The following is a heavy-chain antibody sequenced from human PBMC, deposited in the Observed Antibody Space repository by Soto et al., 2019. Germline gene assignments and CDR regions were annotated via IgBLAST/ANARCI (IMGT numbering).Heavy chain of an antibody. CDR3: ARCGGYVSNMDV. CDR2: LWYEGSNK. Sequence: GGSLRLSCGAHGFTFISYGMHWVRQAPGKGLGWVAVLWYEGSNKYYEDSVKGRFNISRDNSKNTLCLQMNGLRAESTDVYYCARCGGYVSNMDVWGQGTTVTVSS. D-gene: IGHD5-12*01. J-gene: IGHJ6*02. CDR1: GFTFISYG. V-gene: IGHV3-33*01.